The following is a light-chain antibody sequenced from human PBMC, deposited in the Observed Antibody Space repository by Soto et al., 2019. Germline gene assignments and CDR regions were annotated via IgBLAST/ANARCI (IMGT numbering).Light chain of an antibody. CDR2: GAS. V-gene: IGKV3-20*01. Sequence: EIVLTQSPVILSLSPGERATLSCRASQSVSSSYLAWYQQKPGQAPRLLIYGASSRATRIPDRFSGSGAGTDFTLTISRLEPEDFAVYYCQQYGSSPGTFGQGTKVDIK. CDR3: QQYGSSPGT. J-gene: IGKJ1*01. CDR1: QSVSSSY.